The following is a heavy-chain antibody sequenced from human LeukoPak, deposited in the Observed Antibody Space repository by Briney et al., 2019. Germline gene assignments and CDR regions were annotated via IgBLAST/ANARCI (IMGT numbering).Heavy chain of an antibody. CDR1: GYSFNNYC. D-gene: IGHD5-24*01. CDR3: ARSPSDGYADGVDDI. J-gene: IGHJ3*02. Sequence: GESLKISCKGSGYSFNNYCIGWVRQMPGKGLEWMGILHGGDSSIKYSPVFEGQVTISGDRSTNTVYLQWSGLRASDSAMYFCARSPSDGYADGVDDIWGQGTMVTVSS. CDR2: LHGGDSSI. V-gene: IGHV5-51*01.